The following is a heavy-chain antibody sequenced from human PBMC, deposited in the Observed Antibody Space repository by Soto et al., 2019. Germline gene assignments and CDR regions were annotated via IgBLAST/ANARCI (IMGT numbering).Heavy chain of an antibody. CDR2: IHYSGST. D-gene: IGHD6-19*01. CDR3: ARDQGSGWYDY. V-gene: IGHV4-61*01. CDR1: CGSVSSTSYY. Sequence: SETLSLTCTVSCGSVSSTSYYWTWIRQPPGKGLEWIGYIHYSGSTNYNPSLKSRVTISVDTSKNQFSLKLSSVTAADTAVYYCARDQGSGWYDYWGQGTLVTVSS. J-gene: IGHJ4*02.